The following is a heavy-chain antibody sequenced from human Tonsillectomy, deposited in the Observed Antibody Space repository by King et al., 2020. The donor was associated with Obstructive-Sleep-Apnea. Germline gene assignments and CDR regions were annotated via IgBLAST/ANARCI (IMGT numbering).Heavy chain of an antibody. J-gene: IGHJ6*02. CDR3: TMDTSFLYGMDV. V-gene: IGHV3-73*01. CDR2: IRNKANNYAT. D-gene: IGHD2/OR15-2a*01. Sequence: QLVQSGGALVQPGGSLKLSCAVSGFSISGSAMHWFRQASGKGLEWVGRIRNKANNYATAYAASVKGRFTISREDSKNTAYLQMNSLKTEDTAVYYCTMDTSFLYGMDVWGQGTTVTVSS. CDR1: GFSISGSA.